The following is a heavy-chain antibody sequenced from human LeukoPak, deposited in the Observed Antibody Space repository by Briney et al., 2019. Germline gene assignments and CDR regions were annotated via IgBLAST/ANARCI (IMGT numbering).Heavy chain of an antibody. CDR2: IYYSGST. D-gene: IGHD3-9*01. J-gene: IGHJ3*02. CDR1: GGSISSGGYY. CDR3: ARAGYDILTGYPHDAFDI. V-gene: IGHV4-31*03. Sequence: SETLSLTCTVSGGSISSGGYYWSWIRLHPGKGLEWIGYIYYSGSTYYNPSLKSRVTISVDTSKNQFSLKLSSVTAADTAVYYCARAGYDILTGYPHDAFDIWGQGTMVTVSS.